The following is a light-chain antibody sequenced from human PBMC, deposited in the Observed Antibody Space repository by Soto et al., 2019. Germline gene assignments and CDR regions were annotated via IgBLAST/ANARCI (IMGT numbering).Light chain of an antibody. CDR2: DAS. CDR3: QQSYNSPCT. V-gene: IGKV1-39*01. CDR1: QTISNY. J-gene: IGKJ2*02. Sequence: DIQMTQSPSSLSASVGDRVTITCRASQTISNYLNWYQQKPGKAPKLLMHDASTLESGVPSRFSGSGSGTDFTLTISSLQAEDFATYYCQQSYNSPCTFGQGTKLEIK.